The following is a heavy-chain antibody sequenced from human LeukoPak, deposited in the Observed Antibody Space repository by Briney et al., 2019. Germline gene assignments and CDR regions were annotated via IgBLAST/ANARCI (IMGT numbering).Heavy chain of an antibody. CDR2: INHSGST. CDR1: GGSFSGYY. CDR3: ARVYLANDAFDI. Sequence: SETLSLTCAVYGGSFSGYYWNWIRQPPGKGLEWIGEINHSGSTNYNPSLKSRVTISVDTSDNQFSLTLSPVTAADTAVYYCARVYLANDAFDIWGQGTMVTVSS. V-gene: IGHV4-34*01. J-gene: IGHJ3*02. D-gene: IGHD2/OR15-2a*01.